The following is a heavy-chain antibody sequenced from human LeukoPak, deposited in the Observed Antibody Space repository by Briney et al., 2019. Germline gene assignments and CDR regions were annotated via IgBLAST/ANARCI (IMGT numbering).Heavy chain of an antibody. CDR1: GGSFSGYY. CDR3: ARGLDLESAFDL. CDR2: INHSGST. Sequence: SETLSLTCAVYGGSFSGYYWSWIRQTPGKGLEWIGEINHSGSTNYNPSLKSRVTISVDTSKNQFSLKLSSVTAADTAVYYCARGLDLESAFDLWGQGTMVTVSS. D-gene: IGHD3-3*01. V-gene: IGHV4-34*01. J-gene: IGHJ3*01.